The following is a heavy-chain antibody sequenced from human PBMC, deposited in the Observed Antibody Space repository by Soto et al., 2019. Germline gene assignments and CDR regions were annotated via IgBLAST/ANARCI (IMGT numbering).Heavy chain of an antibody. CDR2: IYYSGST. J-gene: IGHJ4*02. CDR1: GGSISSYY. CDR3: ARDRGYYDSSGSLEY. D-gene: IGHD3-22*01. Sequence: QVQLQESGPGLVKPSETLSLTCTVSGGSISSYYWSWIRQPPGKGLEWIGYIYYSGSTNYNPSLKSRFTISVDTSKNQFSLKLSSVTAADTAVYYCARDRGYYDSSGSLEYWGQGTLVTVSS. V-gene: IGHV4-59*01.